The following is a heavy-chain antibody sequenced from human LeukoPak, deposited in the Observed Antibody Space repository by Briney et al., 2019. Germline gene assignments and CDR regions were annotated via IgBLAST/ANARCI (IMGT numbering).Heavy chain of an antibody. Sequence: SETLSLTCAVSGYSISSGYYWGWIRQPPGKGLEWVGSFYHSGSTYYNPSLKSRVTISVDTSKNQFSLKLSSVTAADTAVYYCARHRTDDFWGGYYQYYYYYMDVWGKGTTVTVSS. J-gene: IGHJ6*03. CDR1: GYSISSGYY. D-gene: IGHD3-3*01. V-gene: IGHV4-38-2*01. CDR3: ARHRTDDFWGGYYQYYYYYMDV. CDR2: FYHSGST.